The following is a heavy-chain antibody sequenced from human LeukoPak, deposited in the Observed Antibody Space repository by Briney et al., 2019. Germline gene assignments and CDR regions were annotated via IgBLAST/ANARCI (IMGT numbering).Heavy chain of an antibody. J-gene: IGHJ4*02. V-gene: IGHV3-23*01. D-gene: IGHD4-17*01. CDR1: GFTFSSYG. CDR2: ISGGGGST. Sequence: GGSLRLSCAASGFTFSSYGMSWVRQAPGKGLEWVSVISGGGGSTNYADSVKGRFTISRDNSKNTLYLQMNSLRAGDTAVYFCAKGQILTPVTPAPFDYWGQGTLVTVSS. CDR3: AKGQILTPVTPAPFDY.